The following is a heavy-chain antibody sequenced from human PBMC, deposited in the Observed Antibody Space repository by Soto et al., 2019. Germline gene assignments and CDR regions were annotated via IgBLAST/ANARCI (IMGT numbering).Heavy chain of an antibody. D-gene: IGHD2-15*01. V-gene: IGHV6-1*01. CDR1: GDSVSSSSAA. Sequence: SQTLSLTCAISGDSVSSSSAAWNWIRQSPSRGLEWLGRTYYRSKWYNDYAVSVKSRITINPDTSKNQFSLQLNSLTPEDTAVYYCAGCSGDSCYYYYGMDVWGQGTTVTVSS. J-gene: IGHJ6*02. CDR3: AGCSGDSCYYYYGMDV. CDR2: TYYRSKWYN.